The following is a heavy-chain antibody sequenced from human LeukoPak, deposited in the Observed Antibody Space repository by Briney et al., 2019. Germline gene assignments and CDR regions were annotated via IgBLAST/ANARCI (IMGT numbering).Heavy chain of an antibody. V-gene: IGHV3-9*03. CDR3: AKDASGVTAKYFQH. D-gene: IGHD2-21*02. CDR2: ISWNSGSI. Sequence: GGSLRLSCAASGFTFDDYAMHWVRQAPGKGLEWVSGISWNSGSIGYADSVKGRFTISRDNAKNSLYLQMNSLRAEDMALYYCAKDASGVTAKYFQHWGQGTLVTVSS. CDR1: GFTFDDYA. J-gene: IGHJ1*01.